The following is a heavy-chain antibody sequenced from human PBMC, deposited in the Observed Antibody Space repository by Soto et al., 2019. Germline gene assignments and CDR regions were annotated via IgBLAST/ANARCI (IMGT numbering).Heavy chain of an antibody. J-gene: IGHJ4*02. V-gene: IGHV3-33*01. CDR1: GFTFSSYG. CDR3: ARGGSGSYYLDY. CDR2: IWYDGSNK. D-gene: IGHD1-26*01. Sequence: GGSLRLSCAASGFTFSSYGMHWVRQAPGKGLEWVAVIWYDGSNKYYADSVKGRFTISRDNSKNTLYLQMNSLRAEDTAVYYCARGGSGSYYLDYWGQGTLVTVSS.